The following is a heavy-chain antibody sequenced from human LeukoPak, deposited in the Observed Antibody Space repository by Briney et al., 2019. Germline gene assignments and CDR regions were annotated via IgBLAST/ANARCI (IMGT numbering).Heavy chain of an antibody. CDR2: IYYSGSP. V-gene: IGHV4-39*01. CDR3: ARHRGYSSSSYFDY. J-gene: IGHJ4*02. D-gene: IGHD6-6*01. CDR1: GGSISSSSYY. Sequence: SETLSLTCTVSGGSISSSSYYWGWIRQPPGKGLEWIGSIYYSGSPYYNPSLKSRVTISVDTSKNQFSLKLSSVTAADTAVYYCARHRGYSSSSYFDYWGQGTLVTVSS.